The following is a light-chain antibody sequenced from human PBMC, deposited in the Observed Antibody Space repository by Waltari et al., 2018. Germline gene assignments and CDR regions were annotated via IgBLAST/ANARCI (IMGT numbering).Light chain of an antibody. CDR2: WAS. J-gene: IGKJ2*02. CDR3: QQYLRAPRT. CDR1: QSLLYDLDNKDY. Sequence: DIVMTQSPDSLAVSLGERSTTNCKSSQSLLYDLDNKDYLAWYQQKPGQPPKLLIHWASTRESGVPDRFSGSGSGTDFTLTISSLQADDVAVYYCQQYLRAPRTFAQGTGLEIK. V-gene: IGKV4-1*01.